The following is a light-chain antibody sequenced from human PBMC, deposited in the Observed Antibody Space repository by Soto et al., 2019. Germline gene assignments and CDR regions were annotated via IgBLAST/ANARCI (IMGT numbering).Light chain of an antibody. J-gene: IGKJ5*01. V-gene: IGKV1-13*02. CDR1: QDIRGA. CDR2: DVS. CDR3: QQFNTYPIT. Sequence: AIQLTQSPSSLSASAGDRVTITCRASQDIRGALAWYQQKPGKPPKLLIFDVSSLQSGVPSRFSGSGSGTDFTLTIISLQPEDFATYYCQQFNTYPITFGQGTRLEIK.